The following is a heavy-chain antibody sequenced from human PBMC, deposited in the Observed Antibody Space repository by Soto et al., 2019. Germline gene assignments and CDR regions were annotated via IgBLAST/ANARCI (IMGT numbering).Heavy chain of an antibody. CDR3: ARTNSSGFYFDY. J-gene: IGHJ4*02. Sequence: GGSLRLSCAASGFTFSSYWMHWVRQAPGKGLVWVSRINSDGSSTNYADSVKGRFTISRDNAKNTLYLQMNSLRAEDTAVYYCARTNSSGFYFDYWGQGTLVTVSS. D-gene: IGHD6-19*01. CDR2: INSDGSST. CDR1: GFTFSSYW. V-gene: IGHV3-74*01.